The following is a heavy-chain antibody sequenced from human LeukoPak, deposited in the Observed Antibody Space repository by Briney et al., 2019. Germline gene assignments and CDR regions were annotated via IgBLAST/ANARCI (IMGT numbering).Heavy chain of an antibody. CDR2: IYPGDSDT. V-gene: IGHV5-51*01. CDR1: GYSFSSNW. J-gene: IGHJ4*02. Sequence: GESLKISCKGSGYSFSSNWIGWVRQMPGKGLEWMGIIYPGDSDTRYSPSFQGQVTISADKSISTAYLQWSSLKASDTAMFYCARYTWGSYRYFDYWGQGTLVTVSS. CDR3: ARYTWGSYRYFDY. D-gene: IGHD3-16*02.